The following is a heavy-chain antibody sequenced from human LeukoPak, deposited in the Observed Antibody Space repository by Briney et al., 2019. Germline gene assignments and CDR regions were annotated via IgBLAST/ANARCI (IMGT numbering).Heavy chain of an antibody. Sequence: GGSLRLSCAASGFTFSSYWMSWVRQAPGKGLEWVANIKQDGSEKYYVDSVKGRFTISRDNSKNTLYLQMGSLRADDMAVYYCARSVFRYGSYYFDYWGQGTLVTVSS. CDR1: GFTFSSYW. CDR2: IKQDGSEK. V-gene: IGHV3-7*01. D-gene: IGHD1-14*01. J-gene: IGHJ4*02. CDR3: ARSVFRYGSYYFDY.